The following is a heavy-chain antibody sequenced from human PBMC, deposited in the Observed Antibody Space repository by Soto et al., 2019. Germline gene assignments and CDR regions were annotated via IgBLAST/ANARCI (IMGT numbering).Heavy chain of an antibody. CDR2: INHSGGT. V-gene: IGHV4-34*01. Sequence: SETLSLTCAVYGGSFSGYYWSWIRQAPGKGLEWIGEINHSGGTNYNPSLKSRVTISVDTSKNQFSLKLSSVTAADTAVYYCASSHPYSPLFDPWVQRTLATVSS. CDR3: ASSHPYSPLFDP. CDR1: GGSFSGYY. J-gene: IGHJ5*02. D-gene: IGHD5-18*01.